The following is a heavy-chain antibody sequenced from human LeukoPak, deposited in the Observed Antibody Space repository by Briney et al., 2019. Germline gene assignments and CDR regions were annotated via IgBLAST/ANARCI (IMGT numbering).Heavy chain of an antibody. Sequence: PGGSLRLSCEASGFTFSSYAMSWVRQAPGKGLEWVSVISGSGDSTYYADSVEGRCTSSRDNSKDALYLQMNSLRAEDTAAYYCARVGYSGYDYDYWGQGTLVTVSS. J-gene: IGHJ4*02. V-gene: IGHV3-23*01. CDR2: ISGSGDST. CDR1: GFTFSSYA. CDR3: ARVGYSGYDYDY. D-gene: IGHD5-12*01.